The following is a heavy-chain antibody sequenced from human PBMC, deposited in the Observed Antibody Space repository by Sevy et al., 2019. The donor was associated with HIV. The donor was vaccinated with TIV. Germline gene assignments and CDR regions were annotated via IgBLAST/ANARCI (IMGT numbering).Heavy chain of an antibody. Sequence: GGSLRLSCAASGFTFDDYAMHWVRQAPGKGLEWVSGISWDSNAIGYADSLRGRFTISRDNAKNSLYLQMNSLRAEDTALYYCAKDKGYSYGSYGMDVWGQRTTVTVSS. D-gene: IGHD5-18*01. CDR2: ISWDSNAI. CDR1: GFTFDDYA. CDR3: AKDKGYSYGSYGMDV. V-gene: IGHV3-9*01. J-gene: IGHJ6*02.